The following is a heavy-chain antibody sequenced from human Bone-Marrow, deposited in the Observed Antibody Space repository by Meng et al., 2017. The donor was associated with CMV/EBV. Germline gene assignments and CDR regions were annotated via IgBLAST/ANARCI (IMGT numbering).Heavy chain of an antibody. J-gene: IGHJ4*02. CDR3: AKALSVLLWFGELLVFDY. V-gene: IGHV3-23*01. CDR2: ISGSGSST. D-gene: IGHD3-10*01. CDR1: FAFSSYA. Sequence: FAFSSYAMSWVRQAPGKGLEWVSAISGSGSSTYYADSVKGRFTISRDNSKNTLYLQMNSLRAEDTAVYYCAKALSVLLWFGELLVFDYWGQGTLVTVSS.